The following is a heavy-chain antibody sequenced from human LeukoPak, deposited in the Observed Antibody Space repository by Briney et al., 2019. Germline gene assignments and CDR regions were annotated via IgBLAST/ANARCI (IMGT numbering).Heavy chain of an antibody. CDR1: GFTFSSFA. J-gene: IGHJ4*02. Sequence: PGGSLRLSCAASGFTFSSFAMSRVRQAPGRGLEWVSSISGSGASTYYADSVKGRFTISRDNSRNTLYLQMSSLRAEDTAVYYCAKSHSVAVAGTYSTYYFDSWGQGTLVTVSS. CDR3: AKSHSVAVAGTYSTYYFDS. CDR2: ISGSGAST. V-gene: IGHV3-23*01. D-gene: IGHD6-19*01.